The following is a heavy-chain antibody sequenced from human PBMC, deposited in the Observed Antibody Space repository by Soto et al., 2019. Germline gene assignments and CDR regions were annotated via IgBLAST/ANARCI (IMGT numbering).Heavy chain of an antibody. Sequence: PGGSLRLSCAASGFTFGSYAMSWVRQAPGKGLEWVSAISGSGGSTYYADSVKGRFTISRDNSKNTLYLQMNSLRAEDTAVYYCAKVPYYYDSSGYYRSPYYYYGMDVWGQGTTVTVSS. J-gene: IGHJ6*02. D-gene: IGHD3-22*01. CDR1: GFTFGSYA. V-gene: IGHV3-23*01. CDR2: ISGSGGST. CDR3: AKVPYYYDSSGYYRSPYYYYGMDV.